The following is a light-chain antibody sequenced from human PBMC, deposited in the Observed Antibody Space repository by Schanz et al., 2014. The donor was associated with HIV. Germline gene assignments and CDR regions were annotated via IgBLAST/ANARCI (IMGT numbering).Light chain of an antibody. V-gene: IGLV1-47*02. CDR2: SNN. CDR3: TSYTSTSTHVV. CDR1: SSNIGSNY. Sequence: QSVLTQPPSASGTPGQRVTISCSGSSSNIGSNYVYWYQQLPGTAPKLLIYSNNQRPSGVPDRFSGSKSGTSASLAISGLQYEDEADYYCTSYTSTSTHVVFGGGTKLTVL. J-gene: IGLJ2*01.